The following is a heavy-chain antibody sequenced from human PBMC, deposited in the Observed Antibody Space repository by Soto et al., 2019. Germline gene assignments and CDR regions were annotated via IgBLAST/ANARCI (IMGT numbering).Heavy chain of an antibody. CDR1: GGSISSSSYY. J-gene: IGHJ4*02. V-gene: IGHV4-39*01. CDR2: IYYIGST. D-gene: IGHD3-3*01. Sequence: SETLSLTCTVSGGSISSSSYYWGWIRQPPGKGLEWIGTIYYIGSTYYNPSLKSRVTISVDTSKNQFSLRLSSVTAADTAVYYCARLKRFLEWSNGELDSWGPGILVTVSS. CDR3: ARLKRFLEWSNGELDS.